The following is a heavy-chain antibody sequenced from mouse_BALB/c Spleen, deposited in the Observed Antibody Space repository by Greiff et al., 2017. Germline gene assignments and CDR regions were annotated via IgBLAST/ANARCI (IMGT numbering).Heavy chain of an antibody. CDR3: ASGSSGYVAY. D-gene: IGHD3-1*01. CDR2: INPGSGGT. CDR1: GYAFTNYL. Sequence: QVQLKQSGAELVRPGTSVKVSCKASGYAFTNYLIEWVKQRPGQGLEWIGVINPGSGGTNYNEKFKGKATLTADKSSSTAYMQLSSLTSDDSAVYFCASGSSGYVAYWGQGTLVTVSA. J-gene: IGHJ3*01. V-gene: IGHV1-54*03.